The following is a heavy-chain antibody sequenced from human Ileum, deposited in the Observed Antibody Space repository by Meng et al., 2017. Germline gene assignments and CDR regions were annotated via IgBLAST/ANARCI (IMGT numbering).Heavy chain of an antibody. CDR2: IFQSGRT. V-gene: IGHV4-4*02. CDR1: GTW. J-gene: IGHJ4*02. CDR3: ATSNDRDVYYLGY. Sequence: VQLQESGPRLVKPSGPLSLTCAVSGTWWSWVRQPPGKGLEWIGEIFQSGRTNYNPSLKSRVTISIDKSKSQISLQLSAVTAADTAVYSCATSNDRDVYYLGYWGQGTLVTVSS. D-gene: IGHD3-22*01.